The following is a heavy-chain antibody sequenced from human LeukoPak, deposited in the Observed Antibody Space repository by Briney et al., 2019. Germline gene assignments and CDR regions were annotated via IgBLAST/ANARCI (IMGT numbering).Heavy chain of an antibody. D-gene: IGHD3-10*01. Sequence: ASVKVSCKASGYTFTSYGISWVRQAPGQGLEWMGWISAYNGNTNYAQKLQGRVTMTTDISTSTAYMELRSLRSDDTAVYYCARDDELLWFGEFHDAFDIWGQGTMVTVSS. CDR2: ISAYNGNT. CDR1: GYTFTSYG. V-gene: IGHV1-18*01. CDR3: ARDDELLWFGEFHDAFDI. J-gene: IGHJ3*02.